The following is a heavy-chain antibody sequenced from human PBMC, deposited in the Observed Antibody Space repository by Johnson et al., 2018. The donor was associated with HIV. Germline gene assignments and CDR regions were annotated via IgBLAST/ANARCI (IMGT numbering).Heavy chain of an antibody. D-gene: IGHD3-9*01. CDR3: ARDPYYDFLTGPRDAFDI. J-gene: IGHJ3*02. CDR1: GFTFSSYA. Sequence: VQLVESGGGLVQPGGSLRLSCAASGFTFSSYAMSWVRQAPGKGLEWVSSISGSGGTTYYADSVKGRFTISRDNSKNTLYLQMSSLRAEDTAVYYCARDPYYDFLTGPRDAFDIWGQGTMVTVSS. CDR2: ISGSGGTT. V-gene: IGHV3-23*04.